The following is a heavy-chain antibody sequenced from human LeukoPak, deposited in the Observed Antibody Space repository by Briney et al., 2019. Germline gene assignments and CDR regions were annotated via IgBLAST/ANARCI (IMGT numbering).Heavy chain of an antibody. CDR3: ARFDSGLMSFLY. CDR1: GFTFSRYV. Sequence: PGGSLRLSCAASGFTFSRYVMSWVRQAPGKWLEWVSAISDSGGSTYYGDSVKGRFTISRDNSKNTLYLQMGSLRAEDMAVYYCARFDSGLMSFLYWGQGTLVTVSS. CDR2: ISDSGGST. V-gene: IGHV3-23*01. J-gene: IGHJ4*02. D-gene: IGHD3-22*01.